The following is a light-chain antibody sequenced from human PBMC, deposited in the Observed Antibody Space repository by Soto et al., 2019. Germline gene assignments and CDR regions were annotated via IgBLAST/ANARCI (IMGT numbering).Light chain of an antibody. CDR2: DVV. Sequence: QSVLTQPRSVSGSPGQSVTISCTGTSSDISNYNFVAWYQLHPGKAPKLMIYDVVKRPSGVPDRFSGSNSDNTASLTISGLQAEDEADYYCCSYAGRYSYVFGTGTKLTVL. J-gene: IGLJ1*01. CDR3: CSYAGRYSYV. V-gene: IGLV2-11*01. CDR1: SSDISNYNF.